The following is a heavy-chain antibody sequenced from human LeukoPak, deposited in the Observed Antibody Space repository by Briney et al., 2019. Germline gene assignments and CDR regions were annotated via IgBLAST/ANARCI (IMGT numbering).Heavy chain of an antibody. CDR2: IYYSGST. Sequence: KSSETLSLTCTVSGGSISSYYWSWIRQPPGKGLEWIGYIYYSGSTNYNPSLKSRVTISVDTSKYQFSLKLSSVTGADTAVYYCAAAAGSDAFDIWGQGTMVTVSS. D-gene: IGHD6-13*01. CDR3: AAAAGSDAFDI. CDR1: GGSISSYY. J-gene: IGHJ3*02. V-gene: IGHV4-59*01.